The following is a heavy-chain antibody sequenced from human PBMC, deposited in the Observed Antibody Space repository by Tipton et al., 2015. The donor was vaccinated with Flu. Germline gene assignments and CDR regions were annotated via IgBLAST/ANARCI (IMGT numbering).Heavy chain of an antibody. Sequence: TLSLTCTVSGGSISSSSYYWGWIRQPQGKGLEWIGSIYYSGSTYYNPSLKSRVTISVDTSKNQFSLKLSSVTAADTAVYYCARDRWFRDLDYWGQGTLVTVSS. CDR3: ARDRWFRDLDY. D-gene: IGHD3-10*01. V-gene: IGHV4-39*07. CDR1: GGSISSSSYY. J-gene: IGHJ4*02. CDR2: IYYSGST.